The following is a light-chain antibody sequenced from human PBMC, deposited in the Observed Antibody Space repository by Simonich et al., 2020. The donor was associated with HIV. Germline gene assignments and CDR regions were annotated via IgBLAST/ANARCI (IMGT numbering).Light chain of an antibody. CDR2: EVS. Sequence: IVMTQTPLSLSVTPGQPASISCKSSQSLLYSDGKTYLYWYLQKPGQSPQLLIYEVSSRVSGVPDRFSGSGSGTDFTLKISRVEAEDVGFYYCMQGIHLSTFGQGTKVEIK. CDR1: QSLLYSDGKTY. J-gene: IGKJ1*01. V-gene: IGKV2-29*01. CDR3: MQGIHLST.